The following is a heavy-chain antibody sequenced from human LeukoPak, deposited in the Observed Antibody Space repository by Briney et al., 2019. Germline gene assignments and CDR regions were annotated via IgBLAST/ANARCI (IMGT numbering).Heavy chain of an antibody. J-gene: IGHJ4*02. V-gene: IGHV3-53*01. Sequence: GGSLRLSCVASGFTVSSNYMNWFRQAPGKGLAWVSIIYSGERTYYADSVKGRFTISRDTSKNTLYLHMNSLRAEDTGMYYCARDNSGSIDYWGQGTLVTVSS. CDR1: GFTVSSNY. CDR3: ARDNSGSIDY. D-gene: IGHD1-1*01. CDR2: IYSGERT.